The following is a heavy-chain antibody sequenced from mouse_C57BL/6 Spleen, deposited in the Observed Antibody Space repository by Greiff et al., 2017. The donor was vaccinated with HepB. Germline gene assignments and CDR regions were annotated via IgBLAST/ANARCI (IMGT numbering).Heavy chain of an antibody. J-gene: IGHJ4*01. D-gene: IGHD1-1*01. V-gene: IGHV1-55*01. Sequence: QVQLQQPGAELVKPGASVKTSCKASGYTFTSYWITWVKQRPGQGLEWIGDIYPGSGSTNYNEKFKSKATLTVDTSSSTAYMQRSSLTSEDSAVYYCAGRGYYGRDAMDYWGQGTSVTVSS. CDR2: IYPGSGST. CDR1: GYTFTSYW. CDR3: AGRGYYGRDAMDY.